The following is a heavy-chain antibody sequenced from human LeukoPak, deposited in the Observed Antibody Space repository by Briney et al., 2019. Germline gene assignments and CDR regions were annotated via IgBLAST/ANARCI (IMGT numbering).Heavy chain of an antibody. D-gene: IGHD1-20*01. V-gene: IGHV4-34*01. CDR1: GGSFSGYY. CDR3: AREVNWNDAGTDV. CDR2: INHSGST. Sequence: SETLSLTCAVYGGSFSGYYWSWIRQPPGKGLEWIGEINHSGSTNYNPSLKRRVTISVDTSKNQFSRKLSSVTAADTAVYYCAREVNWNDAGTDVWAQGTTPPVPS. J-gene: IGHJ6*02.